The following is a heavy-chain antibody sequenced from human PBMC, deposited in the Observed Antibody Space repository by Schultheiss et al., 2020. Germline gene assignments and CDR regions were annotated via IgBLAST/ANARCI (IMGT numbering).Heavy chain of an antibody. J-gene: IGHJ4*02. CDR1: GGSVSSSSYY. Sequence: SETLSLTCTVYGGSVSSSSYYWGWIRQPPGKGWEWIGSINDSSSTYYNPSIKSRVTISVDTSKNHFSLKLRSVTAADTAVYYCARRPDSRSGYYLFDYWGQGTLVTVSS. CDR3: ARRPDSRSGYYLFDY. D-gene: IGHD3-3*01. V-gene: IGHV4-39*02. CDR2: INDSSST.